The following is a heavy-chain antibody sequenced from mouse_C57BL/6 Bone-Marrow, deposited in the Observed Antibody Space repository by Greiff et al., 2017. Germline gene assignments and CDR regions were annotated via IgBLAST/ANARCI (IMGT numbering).Heavy chain of an antibody. CDR2: IYPRSGNT. D-gene: IGHD2-4*01. CDR1: GYTFTSYG. J-gene: IGHJ4*01. V-gene: IGHV1-81*01. CDR3: ARGSYYDYDVDYYAMDY. Sequence: QVQLQQSGAELARPGASVKLSCKASGYTFTSYGISWVKQRTGQGLEWIGEIYPRSGNTYYNEKFKGKATLTAVKSSSTAYMELRSLTSEDSAVYFCARGSYYDYDVDYYAMDYWGQGTSVTVSS.